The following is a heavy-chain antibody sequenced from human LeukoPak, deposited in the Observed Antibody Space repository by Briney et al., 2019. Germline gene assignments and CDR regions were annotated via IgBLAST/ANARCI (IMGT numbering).Heavy chain of an antibody. CDR2: ISSSSSYI. Sequence: GGSLRLSCAASGFTFSSYSMNWVRQAPGKGLEWVSSISSSSSYIYYADSVKGRFTISRDNAKNSLYLQMNSLRAEDTAAYYCAREMVYATSYYYYGMDVWGQGTTVTVSS. V-gene: IGHV3-21*01. D-gene: IGHD2-8*01. J-gene: IGHJ6*02. CDR1: GFTFSSYS. CDR3: AREMVYATSYYYYGMDV.